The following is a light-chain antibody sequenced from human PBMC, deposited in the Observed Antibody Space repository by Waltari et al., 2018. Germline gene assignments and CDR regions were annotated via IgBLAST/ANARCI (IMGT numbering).Light chain of an antibody. Sequence: QSVLTQPPSASGTPGQRVTISLSGSSFNIGSNTLNWYQQLPGTAPKLPIYSNNQRPSGVPDRFSGSKSGTSASLAISGLQSEDEADYYCAAWDDSLNGWVFGGGTKLTVL. CDR2: SNN. V-gene: IGLV1-44*01. CDR1: SFNIGSNT. J-gene: IGLJ3*02. CDR3: AAWDDSLNGWV.